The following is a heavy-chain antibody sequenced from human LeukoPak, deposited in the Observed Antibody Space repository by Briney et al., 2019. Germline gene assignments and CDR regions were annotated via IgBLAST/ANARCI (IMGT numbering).Heavy chain of an antibody. CDR1: GYTFTSYG. V-gene: IGHV1-18*01. J-gene: IGHJ4*02. Sequence: ASVTVSCKASGYTFTSYGISWVRQAPGQGLEWMGWISAYNGNTNYAQKLQGRVTMTTDTSTSTAYMELRSLRSDDTAVYYCARDLGSSGWPYYFDYWGQGTLVTVSS. D-gene: IGHD6-19*01. CDR2: ISAYNGNT. CDR3: ARDLGSSGWPYYFDY.